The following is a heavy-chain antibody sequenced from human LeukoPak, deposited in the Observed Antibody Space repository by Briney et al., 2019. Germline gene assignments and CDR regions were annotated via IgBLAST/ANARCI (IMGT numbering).Heavy chain of an antibody. CDR2: ISYDGSNK. CDR1: GFTFSSYG. D-gene: IGHD6-19*01. CDR3: AKSSSSGWNWFDP. J-gene: IGHJ5*02. V-gene: IGHV3-30*18. Sequence: GGSLRLSCAASGFTFSSYGMHWVRQAPGKGLEWVAVISYDGSNKYYADSVKGRFTISRDNSKNTLYLQMNSLRAEDTAVYYCAKSSSSGWNWFDPWGQGTLVTVSS.